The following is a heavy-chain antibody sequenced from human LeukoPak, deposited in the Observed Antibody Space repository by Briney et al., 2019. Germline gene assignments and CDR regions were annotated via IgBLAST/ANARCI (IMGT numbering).Heavy chain of an antibody. CDR2: IYYSGST. Sequence: SQTLSLTCTVSGGSISSGGYYWSWIRQHPGKGQKWIGYIYYSGSTNYNPSLKSRVTISVDTSKNHFSLKLSSVTAADTAVYYCARQSRYSGSKQYFDLWGRGTLVTVSS. D-gene: IGHD1-26*01. J-gene: IGHJ2*01. V-gene: IGHV4-31*03. CDR1: GGSISSGGYY. CDR3: ARQSRYSGSKQYFDL.